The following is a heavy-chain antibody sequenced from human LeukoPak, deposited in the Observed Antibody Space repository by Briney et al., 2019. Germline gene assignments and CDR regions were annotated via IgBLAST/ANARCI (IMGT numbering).Heavy chain of an antibody. Sequence: SETLSLTCAVYGGSFSGYYWGWIRQPPGKGLEWIGSIYYSGSTYYNPSLKSRVTISIDTSKNQFSLKLSSVTAADTAVYYCARGAYDSSTYYYYAYYFDYWGQGTLVTVSS. V-gene: IGHV4-34*01. D-gene: IGHD3-22*01. CDR3: ARGAYDSSTYYYYAYYFDY. J-gene: IGHJ4*02. CDR1: GGSFSGYY. CDR2: IYYSGST.